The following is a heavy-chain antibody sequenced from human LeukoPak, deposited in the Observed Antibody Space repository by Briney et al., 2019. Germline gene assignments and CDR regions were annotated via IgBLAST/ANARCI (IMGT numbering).Heavy chain of an antibody. CDR3: AGRPYYYDSSGTPPRRAFDL. V-gene: IGHV1-69*13. Sequence: ASVKVSCTASGGTFSSYAISGVRQAPGQGLEWMGGIIPIFGTANYAQKFQGRVTITADESTSTAYMEMSSLRSEDTAVYYCAGRPYYYDSSGTPPRRAFDLWGRGTLVTVSS. D-gene: IGHD3-22*01. CDR2: IIPIFGTA. J-gene: IGHJ2*01. CDR1: GGTFSSYA.